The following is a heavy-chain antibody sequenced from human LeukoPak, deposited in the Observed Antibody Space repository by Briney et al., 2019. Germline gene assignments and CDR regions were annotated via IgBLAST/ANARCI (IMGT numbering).Heavy chain of an antibody. CDR3: ATPSYYYYGMDV. V-gene: IGHV1-69*04. CDR2: IIPILGIA. CDR1: GGTFSSYA. J-gene: IGHJ6*02. Sequence: ASVTLSCTASGGTFSSYAISWVRQAPGQGLEWMGRIIPILGIANYAQKFQGRVTITADKSTSTAYMELSSLRSEDTAVYYCATPSYYYYGMDVWGQGTTVTVSS.